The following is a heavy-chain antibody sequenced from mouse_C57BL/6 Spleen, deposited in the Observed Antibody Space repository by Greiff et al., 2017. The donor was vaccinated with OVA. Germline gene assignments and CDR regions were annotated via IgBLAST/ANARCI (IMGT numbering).Heavy chain of an antibody. J-gene: IGHJ1*03. V-gene: IGHV1-26*01. Sequence: VQLQQSGPELVKPGASVKISCKASGYTFTDYYMNWVKQSHGKSLEWIGDINPNNGGTSYNQKFKGKATLTVDKSSSTAYMELRSLTSEDSAVYYCAPSTVVATGDYWYFDVWGTGTTVTVSS. CDR1: GYTFTDYY. D-gene: IGHD1-1*01. CDR3: APSTVVATGDYWYFDV. CDR2: INPNNGGT.